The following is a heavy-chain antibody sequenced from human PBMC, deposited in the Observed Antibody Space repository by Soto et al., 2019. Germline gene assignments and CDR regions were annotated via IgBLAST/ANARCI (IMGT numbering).Heavy chain of an antibody. CDR2: IIPIFGTA. CDR1: GGTFSSYA. Sequence: QVPLVQSGAEVKKPGSSVKVSCKASGGTFSSYAISWVRQAPGQGLEWMGGIIPIFGTANYAQKFQGRVTITADEATSTAYMELSSLRSEDTAVYYCARLVNDYGHYALRYYYYGMDVWGQGTTVTVSS. J-gene: IGHJ6*02. D-gene: IGHD4-17*01. V-gene: IGHV1-69*01. CDR3: ARLVNDYGHYALRYYYYGMDV.